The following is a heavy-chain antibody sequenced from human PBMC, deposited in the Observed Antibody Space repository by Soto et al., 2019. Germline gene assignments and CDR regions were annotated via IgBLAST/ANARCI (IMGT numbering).Heavy chain of an antibody. CDR1: GGSFSGYY. D-gene: IGHD3-10*01. V-gene: IGHV4-34*01. CDR3: ARPMVRGVIDAFDI. Sequence: SETLSLTCAVYGGSFSGYYWSWIRQPPGKGLEWIGEINHSGSTNYNPSLKSRVTISVDTSKNQFSLKLSSVTAADTAVYYCARPMVRGVIDAFDIWGQGTMVTVS. J-gene: IGHJ3*02. CDR2: INHSGST.